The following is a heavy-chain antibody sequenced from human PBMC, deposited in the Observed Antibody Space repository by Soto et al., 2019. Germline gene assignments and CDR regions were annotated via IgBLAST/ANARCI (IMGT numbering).Heavy chain of an antibody. D-gene: IGHD2-2*01. CDR3: AKDSSSVPAAFDY. J-gene: IGHJ4*02. CDR2: FSGSGGTT. CDR1: GFTFSSYA. Sequence: GGSLRLSCAASGFTFSSYAMSWVRQAPGKGLEWVSTFSGSGGTTYYADSVKGRFTISRDNSKNTLYLQMNSLRAEDTAVFYCAKDSSSVPAAFDYWGQGALVTVPS. V-gene: IGHV3-23*01.